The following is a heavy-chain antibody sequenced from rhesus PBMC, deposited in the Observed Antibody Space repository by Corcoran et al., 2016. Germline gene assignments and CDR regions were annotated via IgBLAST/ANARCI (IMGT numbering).Heavy chain of an antibody. CDR3: AREGGSRFDV. V-gene: IGHV4-122*02. CDR1: GYSLSRGYYY. J-gene: IGHJ5-1*01. D-gene: IGHD1-44*02. CDR2: RTYSGNT. Sequence: QVQLQAPGPGLVKPSETLSLTCAVSGYSLSRGYYYWSWLRHPPGKGLEWIGDRTYSGNTDYNPSLKSRVTISRDTSENQFSLRLSSVTAADTAIYYCAREGGSRFDVWGAGVLVTVSS.